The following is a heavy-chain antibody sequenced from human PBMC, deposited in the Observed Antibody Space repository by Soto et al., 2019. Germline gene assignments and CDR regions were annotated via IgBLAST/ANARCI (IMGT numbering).Heavy chain of an antibody. V-gene: IGHV3-23*01. Sequence: GGSLRLSCEASGITFTDYAMGWVRQAPGKWLEWFSVISATGGITYYADSVKGRFTISRDNSKYTMYLEMNSLRAEDTAVYYCAKTTDGWFSAFEIWGQGTMVTVSS. CDR1: GITFTDYA. CDR2: ISATGGIT. D-gene: IGHD6-19*01. J-gene: IGHJ3*02. CDR3: AKTTDGWFSAFEI.